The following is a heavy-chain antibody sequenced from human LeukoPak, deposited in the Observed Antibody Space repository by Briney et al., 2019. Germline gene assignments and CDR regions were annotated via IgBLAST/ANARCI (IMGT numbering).Heavy chain of an antibody. CDR1: GFTFSSYW. Sequence: PGGSLRLSCAASGFTFSSYWMSWVRQAPGKGLEWVANIKQDGSEKYYVDSVKGRFTISRDNAKNSLYLQMNSLRAEDTAVYYCASQGVITFGGVIVIRTQGVLPPPDYWGQGTLVTVSS. CDR3: ASQGVITFGGVIVIRTQGVLPPPDY. J-gene: IGHJ4*02. D-gene: IGHD3-16*02. V-gene: IGHV3-7*01. CDR2: IKQDGSEK.